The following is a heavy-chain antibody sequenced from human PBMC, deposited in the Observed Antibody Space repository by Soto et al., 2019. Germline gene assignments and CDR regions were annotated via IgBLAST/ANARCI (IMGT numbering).Heavy chain of an antibody. Sequence: QVQLVQSGAEVKKPGASVKVSCKASGYTFTSYDINWVRQATGQGLEWMGWMNPNSGNTGYAQKFQGRITMTRNTSISTAYMELSSLRYEDAAVYSFASSTNDYGDRHWGQGTLVTVSS. CDR2: MNPNSGNT. J-gene: IGHJ4*02. CDR3: ASSTNDYGDRH. V-gene: IGHV1-8*01. D-gene: IGHD4-17*01. CDR1: GYTFTSYD.